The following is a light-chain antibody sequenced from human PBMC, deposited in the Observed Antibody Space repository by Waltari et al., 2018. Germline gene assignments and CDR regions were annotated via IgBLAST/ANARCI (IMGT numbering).Light chain of an antibody. V-gene: IGLV1-44*01. CDR3: AAWDDSLNGWV. J-gene: IGLJ3*02. CDR2: TNS. Sequence: QSVLTQPPSASGTPGQRVTISCSGSFSSIGSNAVNWYQQLPGTAPKLLSYTNSQRPSVVPDRFSGSKSGTSASLVISGLQSEDEADYYCAAWDDSLNGWVFGGGTKLTVL. CDR1: FSSIGSNA.